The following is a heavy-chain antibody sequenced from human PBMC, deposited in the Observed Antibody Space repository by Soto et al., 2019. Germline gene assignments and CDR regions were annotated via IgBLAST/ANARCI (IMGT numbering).Heavy chain of an antibody. V-gene: IGHV4-30-4*01. CDR3: ARAGITMVRGVIRPTWLDYYYYGMDV. CDR2: IYYSGST. D-gene: IGHD3-10*01. CDR1: GGSISSGDYY. Sequence: PSETLSLTCTVSGGSISSGDYYWSWIRQPPGKGLEWIGYIYYSGSTYYNPSLKSRVTISVDTSKNQFSLKLSSVTAADTAVYYCARAGITMVRGVIRPTWLDYYYYGMDVWGQGTAVTVSS. J-gene: IGHJ6*02.